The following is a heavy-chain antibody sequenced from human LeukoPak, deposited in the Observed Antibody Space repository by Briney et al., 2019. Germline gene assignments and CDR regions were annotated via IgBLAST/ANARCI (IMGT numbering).Heavy chain of an antibody. J-gene: IGHJ5*01. CDR1: GFTFNNYA. D-gene: IGHD2-2*01. Sequence: GGSLRLSCAASGFTFNNYAMSWVRQAPGKGLEWVSAISASGGTTYYADSVKGRFTISRDNSENTLFLQMNSLTAEDTAVYYCAKEPREYCSSTSCPNWFDSWGQGTLVTVSS. V-gene: IGHV3-23*01. CDR3: AKEPREYCSSTSCPNWFDS. CDR2: ISASGGTT.